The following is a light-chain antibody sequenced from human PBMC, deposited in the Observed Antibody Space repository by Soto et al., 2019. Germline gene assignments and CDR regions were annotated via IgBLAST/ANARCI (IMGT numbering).Light chain of an antibody. CDR1: QSVSSSY. J-gene: IGKJ1*01. CDR2: GAS. V-gene: IGKV3-20*01. Sequence: EIVLTQSPGTLSLSPGERATLSCRASQSVSSSYXXXXXXXXXQAPRLLIYGASSRATGIPDRFSGSGSGTDFTLTISRLEPEDFAVYYCQQYGSSPRTFGQGTKVDIK. CDR3: QQYGSSPRT.